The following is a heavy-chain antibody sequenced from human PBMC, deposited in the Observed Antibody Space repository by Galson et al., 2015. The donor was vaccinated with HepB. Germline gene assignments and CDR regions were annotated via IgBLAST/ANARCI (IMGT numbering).Heavy chain of an antibody. CDR3: AKSVQSGSKAYDY. J-gene: IGHJ4*02. D-gene: IGHD6-25*01. CDR1: GFTFSSYA. Sequence: SLRLSCAASGFTFSSYAMIWVRQALGKGLEWVSSISGGGVTSYYVDSVKGRFTISRDNSKNTLYLQMNSLRAEDTAIFYCAKSVQSGSKAYDYWGQGSLVIVSS. V-gene: IGHV3-23*01. CDR2: ISGGGVTS.